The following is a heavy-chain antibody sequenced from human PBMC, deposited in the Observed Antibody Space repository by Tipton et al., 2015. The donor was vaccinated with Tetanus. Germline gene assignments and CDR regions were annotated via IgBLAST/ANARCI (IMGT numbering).Heavy chain of an antibody. J-gene: IGHJ4*02. CDR2: ILPRDSDA. D-gene: IGHD3/OR15-3a*01. CDR3: ARRDGTGPFDY. Sequence: MQLVQSGAEVKKPGESLKISCKASGYTFGSYWIGWVRQLPGKGLEWMGIILPRDSDARYGPSFQGHVPISADTSINTAYLEWRGLKASDTAMYWCARRDGTGPFDYWGQGSLVTVSS. CDR1: GYTFGSYW. V-gene: IGHV5-51*01.